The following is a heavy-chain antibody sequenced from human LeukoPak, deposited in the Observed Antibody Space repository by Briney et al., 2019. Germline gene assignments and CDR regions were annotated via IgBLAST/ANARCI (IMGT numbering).Heavy chain of an antibody. CDR2: TSYDGSNK. V-gene: IGHV3-30*03. Sequence: GGSLRLSCAASGFTFSSYSMNWVRQAPGKGLEWVAVTSYDGSNKYYADSVKGRFTISRDDSKNTLYLQMNSLRAEDTAVYYCAGDSVTTGYFFDYWGQGTLVTVSS. CDR3: AGDSVTTGYFFDY. J-gene: IGHJ4*02. D-gene: IGHD4-17*01. CDR1: GFTFSSYS.